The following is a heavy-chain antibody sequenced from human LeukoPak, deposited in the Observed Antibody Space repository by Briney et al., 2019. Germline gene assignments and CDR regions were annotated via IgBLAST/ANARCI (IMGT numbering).Heavy chain of an antibody. CDR2: INPSGGST. D-gene: IGHD1-1*01. CDR1: GYTFTSYH. V-gene: IGHV1-46*01. J-gene: IGHJ4*02. CDR3: ARHSLPGKTPFDY. Sequence: ASVKVSCKASGYTFTSYHIHWVRQAPGQGLEWVGIINPSGGSTSYAQKFQGRVTMTRDTSTSTVYMDLTSLRSDDTAVYYCARHSLPGKTPFDYWGQGTLVTVSS.